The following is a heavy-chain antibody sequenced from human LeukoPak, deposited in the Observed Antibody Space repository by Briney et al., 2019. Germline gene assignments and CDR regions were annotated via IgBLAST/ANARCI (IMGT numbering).Heavy chain of an antibody. CDR2: IYYSGNT. V-gene: IGHV4-59*08. CDR3: ARRNDFDI. CDR1: GGSISGDH. Sequence: SETLSLICTVSGGSISGDHWNWIRQPPGKGLEWIGNIYYSGNTNYNPSLKSRVTISVDTSKNQFSLKLSSVTAADTAVYYCARRNDFDIWGQGTMVTVSS. J-gene: IGHJ3*02.